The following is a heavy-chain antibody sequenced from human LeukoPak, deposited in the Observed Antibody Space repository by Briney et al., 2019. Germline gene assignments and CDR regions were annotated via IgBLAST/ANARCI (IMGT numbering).Heavy chain of an antibody. Sequence: SQTLSLTCAVSGVSISSGGYSWSWIRQPPGKGLEWIGYIYHSGSTYYNPSLKSRVTISVDRSKNQFSLKLSSVTAADTAVYYCARVWMTTVTTGWFDPWGQGTLVTVSS. CDR2: IYHSGST. J-gene: IGHJ5*02. V-gene: IGHV4-30-2*01. CDR3: ARVWMTTVTTGWFDP. D-gene: IGHD4-17*01. CDR1: GVSISSGGYS.